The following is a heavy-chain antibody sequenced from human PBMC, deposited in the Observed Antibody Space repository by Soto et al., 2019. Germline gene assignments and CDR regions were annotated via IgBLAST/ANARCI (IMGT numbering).Heavy chain of an antibody. Sequence: QVQLVQSGAEVKKPGASVKVSCKASGYTFTSYDINWVRQATGQGLEWMGWMNPNSGNTGYAQKFQGRVTMTRNTPITTPNLGWTTLRSEAPPVYYCPEAPIFWSVSCFAPWAKGPLVPFS. CDR2: MNPNSGNT. V-gene: IGHV1-8*01. J-gene: IGHJ5*02. CDR3: PEAPIFWSVSCFAP. D-gene: IGHD3-3*01. CDR1: GYTFTSYD.